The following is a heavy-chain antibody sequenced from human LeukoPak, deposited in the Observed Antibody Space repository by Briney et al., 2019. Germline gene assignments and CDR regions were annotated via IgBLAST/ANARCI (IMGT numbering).Heavy chain of an antibody. D-gene: IGHD3-10*01. V-gene: IGHV1-2*02. CDR3: AREGGSYYGTGSYGSRFFWLNS. CDR2: IDPNRGAT. Sequence: ASVKVSCKASGSTFNNYYVHWVRQAPGQGLEWMGWIDPNRGATNYARKFQDRVTMTGDTSINTDYMDLSRLRPNDTAVYYCAREGGSYYGTGSYGSRFFWLNSWGQGTLVTVSS. CDR1: GSTFNNYY. J-gene: IGHJ5*01.